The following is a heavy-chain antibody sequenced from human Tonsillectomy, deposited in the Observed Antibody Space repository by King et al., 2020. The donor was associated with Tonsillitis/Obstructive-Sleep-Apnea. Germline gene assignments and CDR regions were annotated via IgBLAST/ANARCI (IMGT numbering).Heavy chain of an antibody. CDR1: GFTFTSYS. CDR3: ARDSGTVAGNFDY. CDR2: ISSSSSYI. V-gene: IGHV3-21*01. Sequence: VQLVESGGGLVKPGGSLRLSCAASGFTFTSYSINWVRQAPGKGLEWVSSISSSSSYIYYADSLKGRFTISRDNAKNSLYLQMNSLRAEDTAVYYCARDSGTVAGNFDYRGQGTLVTVSS. D-gene: IGHD6-19*01. J-gene: IGHJ4*02.